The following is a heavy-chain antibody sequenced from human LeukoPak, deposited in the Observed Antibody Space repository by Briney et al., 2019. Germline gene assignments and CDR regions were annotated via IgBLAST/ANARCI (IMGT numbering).Heavy chain of an antibody. V-gene: IGHV4-34*01. J-gene: IGHJ5*02. CDR2: INHSGST. CDR1: GGSFSGYY. CDR3: ARGGGYNWFDP. Sequence: PSETLSLTCAVYGGSFSGYYWSWLRQPPGKGLEWIGEINHSGSTNYNPSLKSRVTVSVDTSKNQFSLKLSSVTAADTAVYYCARGGGYNWFDPWGQGTLVTVSS.